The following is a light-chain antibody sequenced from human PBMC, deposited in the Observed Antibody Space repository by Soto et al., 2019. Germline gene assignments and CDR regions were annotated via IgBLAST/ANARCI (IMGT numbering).Light chain of an antibody. CDR1: SSDVGSYNL. V-gene: IGLV2-23*03. J-gene: IGLJ2*01. CDR2: DGG. CDR3: CSYAGSSTFLV. Sequence: SALTQPASVSGSPGQSITISCTGTSSDVGSYNLVSWYQQHPDKAPKLIIYDGGKRPSGVSNRFSGSKSGNTASLTISGLQAEDEADYYCCSYAGSSTFLVFGGGTKLTVL.